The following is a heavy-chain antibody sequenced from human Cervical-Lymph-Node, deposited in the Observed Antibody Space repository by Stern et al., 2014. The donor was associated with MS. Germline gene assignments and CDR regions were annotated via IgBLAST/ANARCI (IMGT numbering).Heavy chain of an antibody. V-gene: IGHV3-21*01. CDR2: ISGGSAYI. Sequence: EMQLVESGGGLVKPGGSLRLSCAASGFTFGTFSLNWVRQAPGKGLEWVSSISGGSAYIYYADSVEGRFTISRDNANSSLFLQMNSLRAEDTAVYYCARDKTGGGDFDSWGQGTLVTVSS. D-gene: IGHD3-10*01. CDR3: ARDKTGGGDFDS. J-gene: IGHJ4*02. CDR1: GFTFGTFS.